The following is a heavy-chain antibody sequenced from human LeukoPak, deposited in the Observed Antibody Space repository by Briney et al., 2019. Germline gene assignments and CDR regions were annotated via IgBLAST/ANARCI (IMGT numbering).Heavy chain of an antibody. V-gene: IGHV1-46*01. CDR2: INPSGGST. J-gene: IGHJ4*02. Sequence: ASVKVSCKASGYTFTSYYMHWVRQAPGEGLEWMGVINPSGGSTSYAQKFQGRVTMTRDMSTSTVYMELSSLRSEDTAVYYCARGRVGYSGYDPFDYWGQGTLVTVSS. CDR1: GYTFTSYY. CDR3: ARGRVGYSGYDPFDY. D-gene: IGHD5-12*01.